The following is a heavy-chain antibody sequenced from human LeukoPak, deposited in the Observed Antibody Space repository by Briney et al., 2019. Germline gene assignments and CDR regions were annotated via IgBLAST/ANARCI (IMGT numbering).Heavy chain of an antibody. D-gene: IGHD3-9*01. V-gene: IGHV1-18*01. CDR2: ISAYNGNT. CDR1: GYTFTSYG. J-gene: IGHJ4*02. CDR3: ARAWDILTGYYDRYYFDY. Sequence: APVKVSCKASGYTFTSYGISWVRQAPGQGLEWMGWISAYNGNTNYAQKLQGRVTMTTDTSTSTAYMELRSLRSDDTAVYYCARAWDILTGYYDRYYFDYWGQGTLVTVSS.